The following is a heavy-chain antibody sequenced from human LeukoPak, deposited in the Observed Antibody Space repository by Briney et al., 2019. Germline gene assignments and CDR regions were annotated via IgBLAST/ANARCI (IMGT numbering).Heavy chain of an antibody. J-gene: IGHJ4*02. Sequence: SETLSLTCTVSGGSISSYYWSWIRQPPGKGLEWIGYIYYSGSTNYNPSLKSRVTISVDTSKNQFSLKPSSVTAADTAVYYCARGGYCSSTSCYTGTFDYWGQGTLVTVSS. CDR1: GGSISSYY. V-gene: IGHV4-59*01. CDR2: IYYSGST. CDR3: ARGGYCSSTSCYTGTFDY. D-gene: IGHD2-2*02.